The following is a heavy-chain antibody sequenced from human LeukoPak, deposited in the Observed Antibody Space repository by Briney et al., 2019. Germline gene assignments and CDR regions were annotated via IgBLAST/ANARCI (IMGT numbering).Heavy chain of an antibody. CDR3: AAWGGRALNWFDP. D-gene: IGHD3-16*01. Sequence: ASVEVSCKASGYTFTGYYMHWVRQAPGQGLEWMGWINPNSGGTNYAQKFQGRVTMTRDTSISTAYMELSRLRSDDTAVYYCAAWGGRALNWFDPWGQGTLVTVSS. CDR2: INPNSGGT. CDR1: GYTFTGYY. V-gene: IGHV1-2*02. J-gene: IGHJ5*02.